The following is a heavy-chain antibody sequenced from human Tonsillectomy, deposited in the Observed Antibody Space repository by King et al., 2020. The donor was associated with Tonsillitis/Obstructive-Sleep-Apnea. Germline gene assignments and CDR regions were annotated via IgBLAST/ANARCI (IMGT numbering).Heavy chain of an antibody. V-gene: IGHV4-59*01. Sequence: QLQESGPGLVKPSETLSLTCTVSGGSISTYYWSWIRQPPGKGLEWIGYIYYSGSTNYNPSLKSRVTISVDTSKNQFSLKLSSVTAADTAVYYCARVHDYSNYFLSYYYYMDVWGKGTTVTVSS. CDR3: ARVHDYSNYFLSYYYYMDV. J-gene: IGHJ6*03. D-gene: IGHD4-11*01. CDR2: IYYSGST. CDR1: GGSISTYY.